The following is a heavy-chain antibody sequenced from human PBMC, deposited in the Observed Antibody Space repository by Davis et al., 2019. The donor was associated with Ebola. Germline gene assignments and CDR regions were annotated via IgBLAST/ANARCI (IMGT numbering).Heavy chain of an antibody. D-gene: IGHD2-2*01. CDR3: ARDSCTGCGTVYGMDV. CDR1: GYTFTSHA. J-gene: IGHJ6*04. V-gene: IGHV7-4-1*02. CDR2: INTNTGNP. Sequence: ASVKVSCKTFGYTFTSHAMNWVRQAPGQGLEWMGWINTNTGNPTYAQGFTGRFVFSLDTSVSTAYLQISSLKAEDTAVYYCARDSCTGCGTVYGMDVWGKGTTVTVSS.